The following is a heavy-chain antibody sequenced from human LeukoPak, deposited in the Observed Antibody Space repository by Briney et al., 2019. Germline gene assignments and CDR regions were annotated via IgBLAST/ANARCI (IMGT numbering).Heavy chain of an antibody. J-gene: IGHJ4*02. CDR1: GFTFSSYW. CDR3: ARHLSGVTGYTYGRGIDY. CDR2: IKKDGSEK. Sequence: GGSLRLSCAASGFTFSSYWMSWVRQAPGKGLEWVANIKKDGSEKYYVDSVKGRFTISRDNAKPSVYLQMNSLRAEDTAVYYCARHLSGVTGYTYGRGIDYWGQGTLVTVSS. D-gene: IGHD5-18*01. V-gene: IGHV3-7*01.